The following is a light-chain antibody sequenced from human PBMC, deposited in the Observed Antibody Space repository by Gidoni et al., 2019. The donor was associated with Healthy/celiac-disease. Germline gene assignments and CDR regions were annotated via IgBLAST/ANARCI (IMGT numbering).Light chain of an antibody. V-gene: IGKV3-11*01. J-gene: IGKJ1*01. Sequence: EIVLTQSPATLSLSPGERATLSCRASQSVSSYLAWYQQKPGQAPRLLIYDASNRATGIPARFSGSGSATDFTLTISSLEPEDFAVYYCQQRSNWPRTFGQGTKVEIK. CDR2: DAS. CDR3: QQRSNWPRT. CDR1: QSVSSY.